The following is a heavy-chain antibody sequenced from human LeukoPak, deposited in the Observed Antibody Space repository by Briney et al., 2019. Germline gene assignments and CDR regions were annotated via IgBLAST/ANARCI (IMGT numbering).Heavy chain of an antibody. V-gene: IGHV1-18*01. Sequence: ASVKVSCKASGYTFTSYGISWVRQAPGQGLEWMGGISAYNGNTNYAQKLQGRVTMTTDTSTSTAYMELRSLRSDDTAVYYCATTGPPPFGELLSIDYWGQGTLVPVSS. CDR1: GYTFTSYG. CDR2: ISAYNGNT. J-gene: IGHJ4*02. D-gene: IGHD3-10*01. CDR3: ATTGPPPFGELLSIDY.